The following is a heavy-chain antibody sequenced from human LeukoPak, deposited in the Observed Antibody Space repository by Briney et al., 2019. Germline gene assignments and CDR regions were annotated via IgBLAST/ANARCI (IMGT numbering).Heavy chain of an antibody. J-gene: IGHJ4*02. CDR2: ISAYNGNT. Sequence: ASVKVSCKASGYTFTSYGISWVRQAPGQGLEWRGWISAYNGNTKYAQKLQGRVTVTTDTSTSTAYMELRSLRSDDTAVYYCARVRPYYYDTSGCDYWGQGTLVTVSS. CDR1: GYTFTSYG. CDR3: ARVRPYYYDTSGCDY. D-gene: IGHD3-22*01. V-gene: IGHV1-18*01.